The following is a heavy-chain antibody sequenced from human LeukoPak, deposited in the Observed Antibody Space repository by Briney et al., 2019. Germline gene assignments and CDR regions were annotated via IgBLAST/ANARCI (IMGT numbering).Heavy chain of an antibody. V-gene: IGHV4-31*03. J-gene: IGHJ3*02. D-gene: IGHD4/OR15-4a*01. CDR3: ARAAWRGTNSRDAFDI. Sequence: SETLSLTCTVSGGSISSGGDYWSWIRQHPGKGLEWIGYIYYSGTTYYNPPLRSRITISVDTSKSQFSLNLSSVTAADTAVYYCARAAWRGTNSRDAFDIWGQGTMVAVSS. CDR2: IYYSGTT. CDR1: GGSISSGGDY.